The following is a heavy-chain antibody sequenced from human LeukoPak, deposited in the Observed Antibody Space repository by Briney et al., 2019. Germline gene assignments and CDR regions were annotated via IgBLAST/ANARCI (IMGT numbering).Heavy chain of an antibody. Sequence: GGSLRLSCAVSGFTFSNYTMTWVRQAPGKGLEWVSYISTSSSTIYYADSVKGRFTISRDNAKNALYLQMNSLRAEDTAVYYCAREIPYTTDYWGQGTLVTVSS. V-gene: IGHV3-48*04. CDR1: GFTFSNYT. CDR2: ISTSSSTI. CDR3: AREIPYTTDY. J-gene: IGHJ4*02. D-gene: IGHD2-2*02.